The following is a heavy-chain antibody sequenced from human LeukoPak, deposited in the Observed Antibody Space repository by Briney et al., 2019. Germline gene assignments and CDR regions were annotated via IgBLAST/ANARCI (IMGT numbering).Heavy chain of an antibody. CDR2: IYYSGST. CDR3: LSEVVVPAATGGDY. CDR1: GGSISSGDYY. J-gene: IGHJ4*02. V-gene: IGHV4-30-4*01. D-gene: IGHD2-2*01. Sequence: PSETLSLTCTVSGGSISSGDYYWSWIRQPPVKGLEWIGYIYYSGSTYYNPSLKSRVTISVDTSKNQFSLKLSSVTAADTAVYYCLSEVVVPAATGGDYWGQGTLVTVSS.